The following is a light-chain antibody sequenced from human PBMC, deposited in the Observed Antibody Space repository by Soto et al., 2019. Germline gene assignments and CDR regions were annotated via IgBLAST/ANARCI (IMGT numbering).Light chain of an antibody. CDR1: SSDVGGYNY. CDR3: SSYTSSSRVV. CDR2: EVS. V-gene: IGLV2-14*01. Sequence: QSVLTQPASVSGSPGQSITISCTGTSSDVGGYNYVSWYQHHPGKAPKLMIYEVSNRPSGVSNRFSGSKSGNTASLTISGLQAEDEADYYCSSYTSSSRVVFGGGTKVTVL. J-gene: IGLJ2*01.